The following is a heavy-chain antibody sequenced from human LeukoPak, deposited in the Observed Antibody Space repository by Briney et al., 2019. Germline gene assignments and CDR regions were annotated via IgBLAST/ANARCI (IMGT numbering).Heavy chain of an antibody. J-gene: IGHJ6*03. D-gene: IGHD3-10*01. Sequence: GGSLRLSCAASGFTFSSYEMNWVRQAPGKGLEWVANIKQDGSEKYYVDSVKGRFTISRDNAKNSLYLQMNSLRAEDTAVYYCARIRFGESYAPKSYYYYYMDVWGKGTTVTISS. CDR3: ARIRFGESYAPKSYYYYYMDV. CDR1: GFTFSSYE. CDR2: IKQDGSEK. V-gene: IGHV3-7*01.